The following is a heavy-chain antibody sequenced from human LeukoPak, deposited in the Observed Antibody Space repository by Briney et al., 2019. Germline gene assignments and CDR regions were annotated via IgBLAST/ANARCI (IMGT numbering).Heavy chain of an antibody. Sequence: GGSLRLSCAASGFTFSNYWMHWVRQAPGKGLVWVSRINSDGSSTNYADSVKGRFTISRDNANNTLYLQMSSLRAGDTAVYYCARDLDYGDYHFDYWGQGTLVTVSS. CDR3: ARDLDYGDYHFDY. V-gene: IGHV3-74*01. CDR2: INSDGSST. D-gene: IGHD4-17*01. J-gene: IGHJ4*02. CDR1: GFTFSNYW.